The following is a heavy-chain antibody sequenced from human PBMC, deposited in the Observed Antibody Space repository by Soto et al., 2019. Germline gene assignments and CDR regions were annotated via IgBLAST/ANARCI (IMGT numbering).Heavy chain of an antibody. CDR3: AIREPGGLTPEGYYYYYMDV. D-gene: IGHD1-26*01. J-gene: IGHJ6*03. Sequence: PSETLSLTCTVSGGSISSYYWSWIRQPPGRGLEWIGYIYYSGSTNYNPSLKSRVTISVDTSKNQFSLKLSSVTAADTAVYYCAIREPGGLTPEGYYYYYMDVGGKGTRVTVPS. CDR2: IYYSGST. CDR1: GGSISSYY. V-gene: IGHV4-59*01.